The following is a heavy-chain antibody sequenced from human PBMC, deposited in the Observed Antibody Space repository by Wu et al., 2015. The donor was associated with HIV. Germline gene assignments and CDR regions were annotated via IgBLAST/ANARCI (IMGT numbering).Heavy chain of an antibody. D-gene: IGHD6-13*01. CDR2: ISTYKGNT. V-gene: IGHV1-18*01. J-gene: IGHJ4*02. CDR1: GYTFSSYG. Sequence: QVQLVQSGAEVKKPGASVKVSCKASGYTFSSYGITWVRQAPGQGLEWMGWISTYKGNTNYAQKLQGRVTMTTDTSTNTAYMELRSLRSDDTAVYYCASALGGYYFDYWGQGTLVTVSS. CDR3: ASALGGYYFDY.